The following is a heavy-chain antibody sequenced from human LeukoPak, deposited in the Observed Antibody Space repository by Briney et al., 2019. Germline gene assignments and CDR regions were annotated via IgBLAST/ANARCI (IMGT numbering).Heavy chain of an antibody. CDR3: AKDPYSPNAFDI. CDR2: ISGSGGST. Sequence: GGSLRLSCAASGFTFSSYAMSWVRQAPGKGLEWVSAISGSGGSTYYADSVKGRFTISGDNSKNTLYLQMNSLRAEDTAVYYCAKDPYSPNAFDIWGQGTMVTVSS. V-gene: IGHV3-23*01. D-gene: IGHD5-18*01. CDR1: GFTFSSYA. J-gene: IGHJ3*02.